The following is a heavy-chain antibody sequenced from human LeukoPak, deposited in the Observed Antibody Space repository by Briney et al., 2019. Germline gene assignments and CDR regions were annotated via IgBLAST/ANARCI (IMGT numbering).Heavy chain of an antibody. CDR3: ATSSQKDYYESSGYSSYYMDV. Sequence: ASVTISCKVSGYTFTDYYMDWVHQAPGKGLEWMGFVDPEDGETIYAEKFQGRVTITADTSTDTAYKELSSLRSEDTAVYYCATSSQKDYYESSGYSSYYMDVWGKGTTVTVSS. D-gene: IGHD3-22*01. J-gene: IGHJ6*03. CDR2: VDPEDGET. CDR1: GYTFTDYY. V-gene: IGHV1-69-2*01.